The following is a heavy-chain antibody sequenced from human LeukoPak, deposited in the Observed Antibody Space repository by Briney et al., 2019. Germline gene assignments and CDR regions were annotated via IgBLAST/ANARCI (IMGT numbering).Heavy chain of an antibody. V-gene: IGHV4-38-2*01. CDR3: ARVGFYYFDY. CDR2: IYHSGNT. Sequence: SETLSLTCAVSGYSISSGYYWGRIRQPPGKGLQWIGSIYHSGNTYYNPSLKSRVTISVDTSKNQLSLRLNSVIAADTALYYCARVGFYYFDYWGQGTLVTVSS. D-gene: IGHD1-26*01. J-gene: IGHJ4*02. CDR1: GYSISSGYY.